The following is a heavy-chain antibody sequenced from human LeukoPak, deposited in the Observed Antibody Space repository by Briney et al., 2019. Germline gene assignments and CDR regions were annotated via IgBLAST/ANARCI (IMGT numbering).Heavy chain of an antibody. D-gene: IGHD6-13*01. Sequence: ASVKVSCKASGYTFTSYGISWVRQAPGQGLEWMGWISAYNGNTNYAQKLQGRVTMTTDTSTSTAYMELRSLRSDDTAVYYCARDRRRGSSWSIRFDPWGQGTLVTVSS. CDR1: GYTFTSYG. CDR3: ARDRRRGSSWSIRFDP. V-gene: IGHV1-18*01. CDR2: ISAYNGNT. J-gene: IGHJ5*02.